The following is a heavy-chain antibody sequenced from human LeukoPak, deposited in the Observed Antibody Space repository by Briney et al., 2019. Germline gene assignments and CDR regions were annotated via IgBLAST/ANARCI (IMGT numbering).Heavy chain of an antibody. Sequence: GGSLRLSCAASGFTFSRYWMSSVRQAPGKGLEWVANIQQDGSAKYYVDSVKGRLTISRDNAKNSLYLQMNSLRAEDTAVYYCAKVRSGSANWALRIFDNWGQGTLVTVSS. V-gene: IGHV3-7*01. CDR2: IQQDGSAK. D-gene: IGHD1-1*01. CDR3: AKVRSGSANWALRIFDN. CDR1: GFTFSRYW. J-gene: IGHJ4*02.